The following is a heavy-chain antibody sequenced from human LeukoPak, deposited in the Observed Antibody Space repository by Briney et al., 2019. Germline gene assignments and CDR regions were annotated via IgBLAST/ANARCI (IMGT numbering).Heavy chain of an antibody. Sequence: ASVKVSCKASGYTFTGYFMHWVRQAPGQGLEWMGWINPNSGGTSYTQKFQGRVTMTRDTSISTAYMELRSLRSDDTAVYYCASLSISDYYYMDVWGKGTTVTVSS. CDR2: INPNSGGT. CDR1: GYTFTGYF. J-gene: IGHJ6*03. CDR3: ASLSISDYYYMDV. V-gene: IGHV1-2*02. D-gene: IGHD3-3*02.